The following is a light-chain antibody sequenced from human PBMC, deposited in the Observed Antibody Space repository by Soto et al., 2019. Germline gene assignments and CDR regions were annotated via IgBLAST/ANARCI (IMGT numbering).Light chain of an antibody. CDR1: QGVSSY. J-gene: IGKJ5*01. V-gene: IGKV3D-11*01. Sequence: EIVLTQSPATLSLSPGERATLSCRASQGVSSYLAWYQQKPGQAPRLLIYDASNRATGIPARFSGSGPGTDFTLTISSLEPEDFAVYYCQQRSNWPITFGQGTLLEIK. CDR2: DAS. CDR3: QQRSNWPIT.